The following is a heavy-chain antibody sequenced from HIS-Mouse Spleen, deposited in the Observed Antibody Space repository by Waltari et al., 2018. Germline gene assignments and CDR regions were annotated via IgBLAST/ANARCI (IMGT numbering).Heavy chain of an antibody. V-gene: IGHV4-39*07. CDR1: GCSISSRSYY. Sequence: QLQLQESGPGLVKPSETLSLTCTVSGCSISSRSYYWGWIRQPPGKGLAWIGSIYYSGSTYYNPSLKSRVTISVDTSKNQFSLKLSSVTAADTAVYYCAREIPYSSSWYDWYFDLWGRGTLVTVSS. D-gene: IGHD6-13*01. CDR3: AREIPYSSSWYDWYFDL. CDR2: IYYSGST. J-gene: IGHJ2*01.